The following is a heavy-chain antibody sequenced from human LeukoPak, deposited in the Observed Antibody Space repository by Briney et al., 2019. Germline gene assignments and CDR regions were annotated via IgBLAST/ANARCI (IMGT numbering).Heavy chain of an antibody. V-gene: IGHV5-51*01. Sequence: GESLKISCKGSGYSFTSYWIGWVRQMPGKGLKWMGIIYPGDSDARYSPSFQGQVTISADKSTSTAYLQWSSLKASDTAMYYCARRRDLYSGSYYPFDYWGQGTLVTVSS. CDR2: IYPGDSDA. J-gene: IGHJ4*02. CDR3: ARRRDLYSGSYYPFDY. D-gene: IGHD1-26*01. CDR1: GYSFTSYW.